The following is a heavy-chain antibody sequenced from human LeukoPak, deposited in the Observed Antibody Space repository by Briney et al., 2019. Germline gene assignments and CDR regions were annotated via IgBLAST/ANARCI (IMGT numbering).Heavy chain of an antibody. Sequence: GESLQISCKGSGSFFTSYWIGWVRQLPGKGLEWMGIIYPGDSDTRYSPSFQGQVTISADKSISTAYLQWSSLKASDTAMYYCARGIRYFDWLSGLRSFGYWGQGTLVTVSS. D-gene: IGHD3-9*01. J-gene: IGHJ4*02. CDR1: GSFFTSYW. V-gene: IGHV5-51*01. CDR2: IYPGDSDT. CDR3: ARGIRYFDWLSGLRSFGY.